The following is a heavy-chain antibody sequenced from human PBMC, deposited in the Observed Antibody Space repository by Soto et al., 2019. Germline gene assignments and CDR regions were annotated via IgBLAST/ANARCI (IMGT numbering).Heavy chain of an antibody. J-gene: IGHJ4*02. CDR2: IYYSGST. D-gene: IGHD3-3*01. Sequence: SETLSLTCTVSGGSISSSSYYWGWIRQPPGKGLEWIGSIYYSGSTYYTPSLKSRVTISVAPSKNQFSLKLSSVTAADTAVYYCARQVAPSEYAFWSGPVHHFDYWGQGTLVTVSS. V-gene: IGHV4-39*01. CDR1: GGSISSSSYY. CDR3: ARQVAPSEYAFWSGPVHHFDY.